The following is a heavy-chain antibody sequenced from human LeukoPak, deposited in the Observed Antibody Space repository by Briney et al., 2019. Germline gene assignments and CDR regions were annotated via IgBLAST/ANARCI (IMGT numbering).Heavy chain of an antibody. Sequence: SQTLSLTCALSGDSVSSNSAAWNWIRQSPSRGLEWLGRTYYRSKWYNDYAVSVKSRITINPDTSENQFSLQLNSVTPEDTAVYYCARDREDCSSTSCYHYYYYYMDVWGKGTTVTVSS. CDR2: TYYRSKWYN. J-gene: IGHJ6*03. CDR1: GDSVSSNSAA. D-gene: IGHD2-2*01. V-gene: IGHV6-1*01. CDR3: ARDREDCSSTSCYHYYYYYMDV.